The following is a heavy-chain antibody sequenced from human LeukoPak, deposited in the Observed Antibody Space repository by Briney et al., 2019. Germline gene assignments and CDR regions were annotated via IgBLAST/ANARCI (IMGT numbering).Heavy chain of an antibody. J-gene: IGHJ4*02. D-gene: IGHD3-9*01. V-gene: IGHV5-51*01. CDR3: ARVDYDILTGYYTLDY. Sequence: GESLKISCKGSGYSFTSYWIGWVRQMPGKGLEWMGIIYPGDSDTRYSPSFQGQVTISADKSISTAYLQWSSLKASDTAMYYCARVDYDILTGYYTLDYWGQGTLVTVSS. CDR1: GYSFTSYW. CDR2: IYPGDSDT.